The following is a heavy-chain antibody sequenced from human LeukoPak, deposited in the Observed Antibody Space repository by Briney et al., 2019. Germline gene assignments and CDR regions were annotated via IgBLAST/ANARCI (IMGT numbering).Heavy chain of an antibody. D-gene: IGHD2-2*01. Sequence: PGGSLRLSCAGSGFTFSSYSMNWVRQAPGKGLEWVSSISSSSSYIYYADSVKGRFTISRDNAKDSLYLQMNSLRVEDTAVYYCARDFVVTPYYMDVWGKGTTVTVSS. J-gene: IGHJ6*03. V-gene: IGHV3-21*01. CDR3: ARDFVVTPYYMDV. CDR2: ISSSSSYI. CDR1: GFTFSSYS.